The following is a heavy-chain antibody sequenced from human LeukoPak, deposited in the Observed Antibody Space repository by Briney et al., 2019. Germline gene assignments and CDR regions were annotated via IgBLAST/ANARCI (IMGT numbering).Heavy chain of an antibody. Sequence: GESLRLSCEASGFIFSNYWMSWVRQAPGKGLEWVANMKQDGSVKNYVDSMEGRFIISRDNAKNLLYLQMNSLGAEDTAVYYCVRTSRSISSDYWGQGTQVTVSS. J-gene: IGHJ4*02. CDR2: MKQDGSVK. V-gene: IGHV3-7*01. CDR1: GFIFSNYW. CDR3: VRTSRSISSDY. D-gene: IGHD3-3*02.